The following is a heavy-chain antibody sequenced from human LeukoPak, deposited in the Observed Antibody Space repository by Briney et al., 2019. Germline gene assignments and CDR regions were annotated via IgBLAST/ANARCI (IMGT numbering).Heavy chain of an antibody. V-gene: IGHV3-23*01. CDR2: ISGSGGST. D-gene: IGHD2-8*01. Sequence: PGASLRLSCAASGFTFSSYAMSWVRQAPGKGREWVSGISGSGGSTYYADSVKGRFTISRDNSKNTVYLQMNSLRAEDTAVYYCAKVYRYCTNGVCYTNWFDPWGQGTLVTVSS. J-gene: IGHJ5*02. CDR1: GFTFSSYA. CDR3: AKVYRYCTNGVCYTNWFDP.